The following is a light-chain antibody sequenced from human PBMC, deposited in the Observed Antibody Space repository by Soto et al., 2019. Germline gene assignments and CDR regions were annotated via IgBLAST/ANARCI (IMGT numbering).Light chain of an antibody. V-gene: IGKV3-20*01. CDR2: GAS. Sequence: EVVLTQSPGTLSLSPGERATLSCRASQSISSSYLAWYQQRPGQAPRLLIHGASSRATGIPDRFSGSGSGTDFTLTISRLEPEDFAVYYCQQYGISSHTFRQGTKLEIK. CDR1: QSISSSY. J-gene: IGKJ2*01. CDR3: QQYGISSHT.